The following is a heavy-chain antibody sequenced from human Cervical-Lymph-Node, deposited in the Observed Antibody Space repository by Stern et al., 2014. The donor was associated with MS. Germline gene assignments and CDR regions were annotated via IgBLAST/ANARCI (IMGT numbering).Heavy chain of an antibody. Sequence: EVHLVESGAEVKKPGESLKISCKGSGYTFTNNWIAWVRQMPGKGLEWMGIIYPDDSDIRYSPSLQGQVTISADKSTSTASLQWSSRKPADSAVYYCARHPPRRKWDDPNYGMDVWGQGTTVTVSS. V-gene: IGHV5-51*01. CDR1: GYTFTNNW. CDR3: ARHPPRRKWDDPNYGMDV. J-gene: IGHJ6*02. D-gene: IGHD1-1*01. CDR2: IYPDDSDI.